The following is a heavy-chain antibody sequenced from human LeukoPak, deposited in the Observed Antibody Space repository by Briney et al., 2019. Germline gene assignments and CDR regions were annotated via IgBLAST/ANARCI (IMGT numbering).Heavy chain of an antibody. CDR3: AKALAAAGDYYYYYGMDV. D-gene: IGHD6-13*01. V-gene: IGHV3-23*01. Sequence: GGSLRLSCAASGFTFSSYAMSWVRQAPGKGLEWVSAISGGGGSTYYADSVKGRFTISRDNSKNTLYLQMNSLRAEDTAVYYCAKALAAAGDYYYYYGMDVWGQGTTVTVSS. CDR2: ISGGGGST. CDR1: GFTFSSYA. J-gene: IGHJ6*02.